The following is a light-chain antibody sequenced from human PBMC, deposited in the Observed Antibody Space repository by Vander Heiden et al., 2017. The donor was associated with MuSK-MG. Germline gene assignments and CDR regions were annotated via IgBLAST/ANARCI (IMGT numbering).Light chain of an antibody. CDR1: QSISDW. J-gene: IGKJ1*01. CDR2: RAS. Sequence: DIQMTQSPSTLSASVGDRVTITCRASQSISDWLAWYQQKPGQAPNLLIYRASSLQSGVPSRFSGSGSGTEFTLTISSLQPDDFATYYCQHDNSYPWTFGQGTRVESK. V-gene: IGKV1-5*03. CDR3: QHDNSYPWT.